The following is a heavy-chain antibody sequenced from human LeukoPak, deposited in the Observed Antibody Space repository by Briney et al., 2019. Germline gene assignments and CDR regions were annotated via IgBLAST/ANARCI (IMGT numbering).Heavy chain of an antibody. D-gene: IGHD3-22*01. V-gene: IGHV3-74*01. CDR1: GFTFSSYW. Sequence: GGSLRLSCAASGFTFSSYWMNWVRQAPGKGLVWVSRIASDGSSTYYADSVKGRFTISRDNSKNTLYLQMNSLRAEDTAVYYCAKRDSSGYYYPFDYWGQGTLVTVSS. J-gene: IGHJ4*02. CDR2: IASDGSST. CDR3: AKRDSSGYYYPFDY.